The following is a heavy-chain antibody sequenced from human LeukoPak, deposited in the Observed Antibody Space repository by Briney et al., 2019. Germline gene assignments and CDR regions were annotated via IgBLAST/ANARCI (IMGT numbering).Heavy chain of an antibody. J-gene: IGHJ3*02. Sequence: GSLRLSCAASGFTFSNYWMSWVRQAPGKGLEWVANIKEDGSEKYYADSVKGRFTISRDNAKNSLYLQMNSLRAEDTAVYYCARESPYYYDSPDAFDIWGQGTMVTVSS. CDR3: ARESPYYYDSPDAFDI. CDR2: IKEDGSEK. CDR1: GFTFSNYW. V-gene: IGHV3-7*03. D-gene: IGHD3-22*01.